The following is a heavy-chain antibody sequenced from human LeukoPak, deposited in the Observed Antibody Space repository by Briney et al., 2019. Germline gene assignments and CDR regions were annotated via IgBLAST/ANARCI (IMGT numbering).Heavy chain of an antibody. D-gene: IGHD6-19*01. Sequence: ASVKVSCKTSGFTFTTCTMHWVRQAPGQRLEWMGWINAANGNTQYSQKFQGRVTITRDTSASTAYMELSSLRSEDTAVYYCARGAPIRVAVAATFDPWGQGTLVTVSS. V-gene: IGHV1-3*01. CDR1: GFTFTTCT. CDR2: INAANGNT. J-gene: IGHJ5*02. CDR3: ARGAPIRVAVAATFDP.